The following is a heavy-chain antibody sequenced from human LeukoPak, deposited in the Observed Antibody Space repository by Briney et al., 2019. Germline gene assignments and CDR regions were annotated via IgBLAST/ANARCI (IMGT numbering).Heavy chain of an antibody. CDR1: GYTFTSYD. D-gene: IGHD1-1*01. V-gene: IGHV1-8*01. J-gene: IGHJ5*02. CDR3: ARGPVAKWVAGTTLSGPIWFDP. Sequence: ASVKVSCKASGYTFTSYDINWVRQATGQGLEWMGWMNPNSGNTGYAQKFQGRVTITADKSTSTAYMELSSLRSEDTAVYYCARGPVAKWVAGTTLSGPIWFDPWGQGTLVTVSS. CDR2: MNPNSGNT.